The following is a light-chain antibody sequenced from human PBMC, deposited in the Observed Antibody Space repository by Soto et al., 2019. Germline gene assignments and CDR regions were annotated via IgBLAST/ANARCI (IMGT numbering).Light chain of an antibody. V-gene: IGKV1-39*01. Sequence: DIQMTQSPSSLSASVGDRVTITCRASQSISTYLNWYQQKVGKAPKLLIYAASSLQRGVPSRFSGSGSETHFTLIISSLQPEDFSTYYCRQSYRTPRTFGQGTKLEIK. CDR2: AAS. J-gene: IGKJ2*02. CDR1: QSISTY. CDR3: RQSYRTPRT.